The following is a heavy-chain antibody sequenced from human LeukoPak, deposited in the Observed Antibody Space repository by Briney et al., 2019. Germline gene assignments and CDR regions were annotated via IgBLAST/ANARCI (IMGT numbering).Heavy chain of an antibody. Sequence: SETLSLTCTVSGDSISDYYWSWIGQPPGKGLEWIGHVSYSGSTNYNPSLRGRITMSVDTSKNQFSLKLSSVTAADTAVYYCARGRYSWNYGVVFDYWGQGTLVTVSS. V-gene: IGHV4-59*01. CDR1: GDSISDYY. J-gene: IGHJ4*02. CDR3: ARGRYSWNYGVVFDY. CDR2: VSYSGST. D-gene: IGHD1-26*01.